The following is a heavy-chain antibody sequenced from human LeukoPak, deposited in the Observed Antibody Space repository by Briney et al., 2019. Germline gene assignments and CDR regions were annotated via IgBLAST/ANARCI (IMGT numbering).Heavy chain of an antibody. Sequence: GGSLRLSCAASGFTFDDYAMHWVRQAPGKGLEWVSGISWNSGSIGCADSVKGRFTISRDNAKNSLYLQMNSLRAEDTALYYCAKDQAPDIVATVTFDYWGQGTLVTVSS. CDR3: AKDQAPDIVATVTFDY. CDR2: ISWNSGSI. D-gene: IGHD5-12*01. CDR1: GFTFDDYA. V-gene: IGHV3-9*01. J-gene: IGHJ4*02.